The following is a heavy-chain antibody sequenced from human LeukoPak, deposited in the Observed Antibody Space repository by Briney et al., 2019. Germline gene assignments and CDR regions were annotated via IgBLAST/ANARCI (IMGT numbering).Heavy chain of an antibody. CDR2: INPNSGGT. CDR1: GYTFTSYG. V-gene: IGHV1-2*02. J-gene: IGHJ4*02. Sequence: GASVTVSCKASGYTFTSYGISWVRQAPGQGLEWMGWINPNSGGTNYAQKFQGRVTMTRDTSISTAYMELSRLRSDDTAVYYCATEPIAARYYFDYWGQGTLVTVSS. CDR3: ATEPIAARYYFDY. D-gene: IGHD6-6*01.